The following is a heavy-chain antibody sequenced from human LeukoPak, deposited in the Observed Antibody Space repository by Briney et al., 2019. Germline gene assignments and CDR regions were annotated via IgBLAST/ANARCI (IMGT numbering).Heavy chain of an antibody. CDR2: IAYDGSNK. D-gene: IGHD3-22*01. CDR3: ARENYDSSGTTLEYYFDY. CDR1: GFTFSTYG. J-gene: IGHJ4*02. Sequence: GGSLRLSCAASGFTFSTYGMHWVRQAPGKGLEWVAVIAYDGSNKYYGDSVKGRFTISRDNPKNTLYLQMNSLRAEDTAVYYCARENYDSSGTTLEYYFDYWGQGTLVTVSS. V-gene: IGHV3-30*03.